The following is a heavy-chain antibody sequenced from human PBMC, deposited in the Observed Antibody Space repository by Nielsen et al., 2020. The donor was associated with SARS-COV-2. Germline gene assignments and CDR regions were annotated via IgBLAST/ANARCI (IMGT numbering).Heavy chain of an antibody. J-gene: IGHJ4*02. CDR2: ISYDGSNK. Sequence: GESLKISCAASGFTFSSYAMHWVRQAPGKGLEWVAVISYDGSNKYYADSVKGRFTISRDNSKNTLYLQMNSLRAEDTAAYYCATYSGSYYVGQWFYFDYWGQGTLVTVSS. D-gene: IGHD1-26*01. CDR3: ATYSGSYYVGQWFYFDY. CDR1: GFTFSSYA. V-gene: IGHV3-30-3*01.